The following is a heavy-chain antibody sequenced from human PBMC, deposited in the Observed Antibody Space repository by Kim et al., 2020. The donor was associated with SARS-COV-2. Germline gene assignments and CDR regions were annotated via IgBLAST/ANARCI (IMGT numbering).Heavy chain of an antibody. J-gene: IGHJ4*02. D-gene: IGHD5-12*01. CDR2: T. V-gene: IGHV4-30-2*01. CDR3: ARGGGYNSPFDN. Sequence: TDDSPALKRRVTMSVDRSTNQFSLALNSVTAADTAVYYCARGGGYNSPFDNWGQGTLVTVSS.